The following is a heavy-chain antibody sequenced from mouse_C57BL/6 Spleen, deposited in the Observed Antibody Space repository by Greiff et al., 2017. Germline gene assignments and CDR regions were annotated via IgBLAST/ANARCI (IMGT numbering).Heavy chain of an antibody. CDR1: GYAFSSYW. V-gene: IGHV1-80*01. CDR3: AKPATVVAPYYAMDY. Sequence: VQVVESGAELVKPGASVKISCKASGYAFSSYWMNWVKQRPGKGLEWIGQIYPGDGDTNYNGKFKGKATLTAAKSSRTAYLQLSSLTSEDSEVYFWAKPATVVAPYYAMDYWGQGTSVTGSS. CDR2: IYPGDGDT. J-gene: IGHJ4*01. D-gene: IGHD1-1*01.